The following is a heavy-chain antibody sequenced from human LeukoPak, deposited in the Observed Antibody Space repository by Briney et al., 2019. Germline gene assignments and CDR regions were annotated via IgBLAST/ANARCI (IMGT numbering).Heavy chain of an antibody. CDR2: IKQDGSEK. CDR3: ATTSYFYGMAV. CDR1: GFTFSNFW. D-gene: IGHD1/OR15-1a*01. Sequence: GGSLRLSCVASGFTFSNFWMSWVRQAPGKGLEWVANIKQDGSEKYYVDSVKGRFTISRDNAKNSLYLQMNGLRVEDRAVYYCATTSYFYGMAVWGQGTTVTVSS. V-gene: IGHV3-7*01. J-gene: IGHJ6*02.